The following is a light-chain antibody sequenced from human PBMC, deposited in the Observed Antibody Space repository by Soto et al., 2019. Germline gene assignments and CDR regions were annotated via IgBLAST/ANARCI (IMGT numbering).Light chain of an antibody. Sequence: DVQMTQTPSSLSASVGDRVILTCRARQSIGNWLAWYQQKPGKAPKLLIYKASSLESGVPTRFSGSGSGTDFTLTISSLQPEDFATYYCQQYNSYVFGPGTKVDIK. V-gene: IGKV1-5*03. CDR3: QQYNSYV. CDR1: QSIGNW. J-gene: IGKJ3*01. CDR2: KAS.